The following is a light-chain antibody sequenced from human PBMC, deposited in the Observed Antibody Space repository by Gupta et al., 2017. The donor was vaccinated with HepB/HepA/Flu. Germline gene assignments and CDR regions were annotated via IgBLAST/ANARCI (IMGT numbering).Light chain of an antibody. CDR3: QQSYSVPT. J-gene: IGKJ4*01. CDR2: AAS. V-gene: IGKV1-39*01. Sequence: IQLTQSPSFLSASVGDRVTISCRSSENIRIYLSWYQHKPGKAPNLLIYAASNLQSGVPSRFSGTGSGTDFTLTINSLQPEDSATYYCQQSYSVPTFGGGSKVEIK. CDR1: ENIRIY.